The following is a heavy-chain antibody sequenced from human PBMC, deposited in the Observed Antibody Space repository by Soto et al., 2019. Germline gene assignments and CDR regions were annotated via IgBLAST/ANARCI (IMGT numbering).Heavy chain of an antibody. Sequence: EVQLLESGGGLVQPGGSLRLSCAASGFTFSSYAMSWVRQAAGKGLEWVSAISGSGVSTYYADSVKGRFTISRDNSKNTLYLQMNSLRAEDTAVYYCAQSRIPVVATTGGYWGQGTLVTVSS. J-gene: IGHJ4*02. CDR2: ISGSGVST. D-gene: IGHD5-12*01. CDR1: GFTFSSYA. V-gene: IGHV3-23*01. CDR3: AQSRIPVVATTGGY.